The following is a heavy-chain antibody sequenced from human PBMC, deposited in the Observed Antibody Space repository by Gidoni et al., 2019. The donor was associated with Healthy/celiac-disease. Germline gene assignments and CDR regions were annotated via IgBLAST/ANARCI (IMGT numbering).Heavy chain of an antibody. Sequence: EVQLLESGGGLVQPGGSLRLSCAASGFTFSSYAMSWVRQAPGKGLEWVSAISGSGGSTYYADSVKGRFTISRDNSKNTLYLQMNSLRAEDTAVYYCAKDLGPRGYSYGLYYFDYWGQGTLVTVSS. J-gene: IGHJ4*02. CDR3: AKDLGPRGYSYGLYYFDY. CDR2: ISGSGGST. D-gene: IGHD5-18*01. V-gene: IGHV3-23*01. CDR1: GFTFSSYA.